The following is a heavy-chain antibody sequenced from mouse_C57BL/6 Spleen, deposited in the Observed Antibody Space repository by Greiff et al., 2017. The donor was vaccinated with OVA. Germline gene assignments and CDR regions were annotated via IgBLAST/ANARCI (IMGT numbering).Heavy chain of an antibody. Sequence: VQLQQSGAELAKPGASVKLSCKASGYAFTSYWMHWVKQRPGQGLEWIGYINPSSGYTKYNQKFKDKATLTADKSSSTAYMQLSSLTYEDSAVYYCAIITTVVAPFDYWGQGTTLTVSS. V-gene: IGHV1-7*01. D-gene: IGHD1-1*01. CDR2: INPSSGYT. J-gene: IGHJ2*01. CDR3: AIITTVVAPFDY. CDR1: GYAFTSYW.